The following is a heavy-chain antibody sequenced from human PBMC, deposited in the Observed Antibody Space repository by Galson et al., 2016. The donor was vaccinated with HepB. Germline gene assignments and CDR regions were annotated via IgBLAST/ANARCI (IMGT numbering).Heavy chain of an antibody. CDR3: ARIPYSSGLFDY. CDR2: IRSSSSAI. V-gene: IGHV3-48*01. J-gene: IGHJ4*02. Sequence: ETLSLTCTVSGGSITSSSYYWGWIRQPPGKGLEWVSYIRSSSSAIHYGDSVKGRFTISRDDAKNSLYLQMNSLRAEDTAVYYCARIPYSSGLFDYWGQGTLVTVSS. CDR1: GGSITSSSYY. D-gene: IGHD6-19*01.